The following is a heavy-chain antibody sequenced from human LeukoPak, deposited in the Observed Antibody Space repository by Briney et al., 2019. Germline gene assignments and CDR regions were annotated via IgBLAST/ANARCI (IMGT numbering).Heavy chain of an antibody. CDR3: ARGGDYYDSSGYYP. Sequence: SVEVSCKASGGTFSSYAISWVRQAPGQGLEWMGRIIPIFGTANYAQKFQGRVTITTDESTSTAYMELSSLRSEDTAVYYCARGGDYYDSSGYYPWGQGTLVTVSS. CDR2: IIPIFGTA. V-gene: IGHV1-69*05. CDR1: GGTFSSYA. D-gene: IGHD3-22*01. J-gene: IGHJ5*02.